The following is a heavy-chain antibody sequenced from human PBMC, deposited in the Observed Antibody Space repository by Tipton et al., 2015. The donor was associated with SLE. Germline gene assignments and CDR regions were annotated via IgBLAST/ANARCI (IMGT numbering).Heavy chain of an antibody. V-gene: IGHV1-8*01. J-gene: IGHJ4*02. D-gene: IGHD3-10*01. CDR3: VRGAAFGDYLGY. Sequence: QLVQSGPEVKEPGASVKVSCQASGYLFTSYDINWVRQATGQGLEWMGWMNPNTGKTDYSPRFQGRLTMTRNTSISTAYMELSSLRSEDTAVYFCVRGAAFGDYLGYWGQGTLVSVSS. CDR2: MNPNTGKT. CDR1: GYLFTSYD.